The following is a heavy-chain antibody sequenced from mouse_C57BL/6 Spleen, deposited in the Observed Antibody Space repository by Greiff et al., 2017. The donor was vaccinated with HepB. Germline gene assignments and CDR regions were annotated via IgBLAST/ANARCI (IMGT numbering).Heavy chain of an antibody. V-gene: IGHV1-76*01. D-gene: IGHD2-3*01. CDR2: IYPGSGNT. CDR1: GYTFTDYY. CDR3: AREGLLGFFAY. J-gene: IGHJ3*01. Sequence: VQLQQSGAELVRPGASVKLSCKASGYTFTDYYINWVKQRPGQGLEWIARIYPGSGNTYYNEKFKGKATLTAEKSSSTAYMQLSSLTSEDSAVYFCAREGLLGFFAYWGQGTLVTVSA.